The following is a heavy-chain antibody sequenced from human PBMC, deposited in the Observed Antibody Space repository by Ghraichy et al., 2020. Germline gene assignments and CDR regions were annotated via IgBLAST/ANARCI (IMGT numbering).Heavy chain of an antibody. CDR2: ITGSGGTT. J-gene: IGHJ4*02. Sequence: GESLNISCAASGFSFSSYAMNWVRQAPGKGLEWVSVITGSGGTTYYADSVKGRFTISRDNSKNTLYLQMNSLRAEDTAVYYCAKDDTGGYYRRGYFDYWGQGTRVTVSS. D-gene: IGHD3-22*01. V-gene: IGHV3-23*01. CDR1: GFSFSSYA. CDR3: AKDDTGGYYRRGYFDY.